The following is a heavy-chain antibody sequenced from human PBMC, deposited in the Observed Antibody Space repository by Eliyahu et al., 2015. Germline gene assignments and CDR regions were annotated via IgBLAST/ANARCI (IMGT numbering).Heavy chain of an antibody. D-gene: IGHD4-23*01. V-gene: IGHV1-46*01. Sequence: QVQLVQSGAEVKKPGXSVKXSCKAXGYTFTSXYMHWVRQAPGQGLEWMGIINPSGGSTSYAQKFQGRVTMTRDTSTSTVYMELSSLRSEDTAVYYCARDRWLLDYWGQGTLVTVSS. CDR1: GYTFTSXY. CDR3: ARDRWLLDY. CDR2: INPSGGST. J-gene: IGHJ4*02.